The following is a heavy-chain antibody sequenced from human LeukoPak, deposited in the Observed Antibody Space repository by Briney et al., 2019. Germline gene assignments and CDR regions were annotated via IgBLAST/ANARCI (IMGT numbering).Heavy chain of an antibody. V-gene: IGHV3-48*03. CDR3: ARGGRYYYGSGRLDY. D-gene: IGHD3-10*01. CDR1: GFTFSSYE. J-gene: IGHJ4*02. Sequence: PGGSLRLSCAASGFTFSSYEMNWVRQAPGKGLEWVSYISSSGSTIYYADSVKGRFTISRDNAKNSLYLQMNSLGAEDTAVYYCARGGRYYYGSGRLDYWGQGTLVTVSS. CDR2: ISSSGSTI.